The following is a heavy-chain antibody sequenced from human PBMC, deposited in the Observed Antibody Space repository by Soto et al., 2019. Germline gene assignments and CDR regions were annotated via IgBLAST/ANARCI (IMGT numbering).Heavy chain of an antibody. CDR1: GYTFTSYY. V-gene: IGHV1-46*01. Sequence: ASVKVSCKASGYTFTSYYMHWVRQAPGQGLEWMGIINPSGGSTSYAQKFQGRVTMTRDTSTSTVYMELSSLRSEDTAVYYCATHLFSRGDWFDPWGQGTLVTVSS. CDR2: INPSGGST. CDR3: ATHLFSRGDWFDP. D-gene: IGHD3-3*02. J-gene: IGHJ5*02.